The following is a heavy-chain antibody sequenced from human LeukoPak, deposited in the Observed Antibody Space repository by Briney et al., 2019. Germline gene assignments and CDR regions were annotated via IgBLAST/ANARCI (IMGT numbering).Heavy chain of an antibody. CDR2: ISYDGSNK. Sequence: PGGSLRLSCAASGFTFSGYAMHWVRQAPGKGLEWVAVISYDGSNKYYADSVKGRFTISRDNAKNSLYLQMNSLRAEDTAVYYCARDKGHGIAVAAEDYWGQGTLVTVSS. V-gene: IGHV3-30-3*01. D-gene: IGHD6-19*01. J-gene: IGHJ4*02. CDR1: GFTFSGYA. CDR3: ARDKGHGIAVAAEDY.